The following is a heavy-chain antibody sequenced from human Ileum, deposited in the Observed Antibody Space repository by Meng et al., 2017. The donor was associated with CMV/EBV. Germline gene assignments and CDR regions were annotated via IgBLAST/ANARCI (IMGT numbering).Heavy chain of an antibody. D-gene: IGHD1-26*01. J-gene: IGHJ4*02. V-gene: IGHV7-4-1*02. CDR3: ARDGLSGRYFDY. CDR2: IDTNTGNP. CDR1: GYNFTSMN. Sequence: CNTSGYNFTSMNIIWVRQAPGKGPEWIGWIDTNTGNPTYAQGFTGRFVFSLDTSVKTAYLQISSLKAEDTAVYYCARDGLSGRYFDYWGQGTLVTVSS.